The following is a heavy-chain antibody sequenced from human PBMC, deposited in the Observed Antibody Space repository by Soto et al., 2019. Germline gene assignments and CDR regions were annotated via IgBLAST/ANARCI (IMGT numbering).Heavy chain of an antibody. CDR3: ARASSEFFDPYHFDF. CDR2: IYPGDSDI. D-gene: IGHD3-10*01. V-gene: IGHV5-51*01. Sequence: PGESLKISCRGSGYRFATYWIGWVRQMPGKGLEWMGIIYPGDSDIRYSPSFQGQVTISADNSITTAYLHWRSLKASDTAIYYCARASSEFFDPYHFDFWGRGTQVTVYS. J-gene: IGHJ4*02. CDR1: GYRFATYW.